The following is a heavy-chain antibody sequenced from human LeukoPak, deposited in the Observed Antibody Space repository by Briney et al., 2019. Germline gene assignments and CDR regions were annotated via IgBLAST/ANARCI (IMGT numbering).Heavy chain of an antibody. V-gene: IGHV4-4*07. CDR3: ARLRDAVAGTPGAFDI. CDR1: GGSISSYY. CDR2: IYTSGST. J-gene: IGHJ3*02. D-gene: IGHD6-19*01. Sequence: SETLSLTCTVSGGSISSYYWSWIRQPAGKGLEWIGRIYTSGSTNYNPSLKSRVTISVDTSKNQFSLKLSSVTAADTAVYYCARLRDAVAGTPGAFDIWGQGTMVTVSS.